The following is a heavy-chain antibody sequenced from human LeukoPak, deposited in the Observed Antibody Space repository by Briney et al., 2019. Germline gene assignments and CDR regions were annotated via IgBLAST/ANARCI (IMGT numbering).Heavy chain of an antibody. J-gene: IGHJ4*02. Sequence: GGSLRLSCAASGFTFNRYSMSWVRQAPGKGLEWVSAISNSGTRTYYADSVKGRFTISRDNSKNTLYLQMNSLRVEDIAIYYCVKEGGIVGDEYWGQGALVTVSS. CDR2: ISNSGTRT. V-gene: IGHV3-23*01. CDR3: VKEGGIVGDEY. CDR1: GFTFNRYS. D-gene: IGHD1-26*01.